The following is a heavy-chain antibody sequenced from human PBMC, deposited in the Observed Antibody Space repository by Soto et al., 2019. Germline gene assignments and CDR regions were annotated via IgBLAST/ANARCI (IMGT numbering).Heavy chain of an antibody. CDR3: ARTGYSTIWWCYPFDY. CDR2: ISAGNGDT. J-gene: IGHJ4*02. CDR1: GYIFTTYA. V-gene: IGHV1-3*01. D-gene: IGHD6-13*01. Sequence: VQLVQSRAEVKKPGASVKVSCRASGYIFTTYAMQWVRQAPGQRFEWMGWISAGNGDTKYSQKFQGRVTITRDTSASTAYIELNNLRSEDTAVYYCARTGYSTIWWCYPFDYWVQGTLVTVSS.